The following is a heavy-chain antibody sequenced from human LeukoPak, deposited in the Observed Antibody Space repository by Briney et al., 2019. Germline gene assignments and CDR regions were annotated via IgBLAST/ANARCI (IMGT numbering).Heavy chain of an antibody. CDR1: GFTFSSYS. CDR3: ARENIVVVTAIRDAFDI. D-gene: IGHD2-21*02. CDR2: ISSGSSTI. V-gene: IGHV3-48*02. Sequence: QPGRSLRLSCAASGFTFSSYSMNWVSQAPGKGLEWVSYISSGSSTIYYADSVKGRFTISRDNAKDSLCLQMNSLRDEDTAVYYCARENIVVVTAIRDAFDIWGQGTMVTVSS. J-gene: IGHJ3*02.